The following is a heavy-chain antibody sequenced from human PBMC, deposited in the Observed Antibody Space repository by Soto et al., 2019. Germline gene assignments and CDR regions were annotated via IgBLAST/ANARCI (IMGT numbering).Heavy chain of an antibody. D-gene: IGHD3-9*01. CDR1: GGSISSYY. CDR2: IYYSGST. J-gene: IGHJ4*02. CDR3: ARGEGILRYFDWFTDYFDD. Sequence: SETLSLTCTVSGGSISSYYWSWIRQPPGKGLEWIGYIYYSGSTNYNPSLKSRVTISVDTSKNQFSLKLSSVTAADTAVYYCARGEGILRYFDWFTDYFDDWGQGTRVTVSS. V-gene: IGHV4-59*01.